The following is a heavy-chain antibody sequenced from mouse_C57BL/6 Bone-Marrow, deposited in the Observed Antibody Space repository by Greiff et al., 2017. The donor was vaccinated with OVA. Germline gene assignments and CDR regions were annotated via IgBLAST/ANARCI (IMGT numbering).Heavy chain of an antibody. D-gene: IGHD2-1*01. CDR1: GYSITSGYY. Sequence: EVKLQESGPGLVKPSQSLSLTCSVTGYSITSGYYWNWIRQFPGNKLEWMGYISYDGSNNYNPSLKNRISITRDTSKNQFFLKLNSVTTEDTATYYCARDYYGNYLFAYWGQGTLVTVSA. V-gene: IGHV3-6*01. CDR2: ISYDGSN. J-gene: IGHJ3*01. CDR3: ARDYYGNYLFAY.